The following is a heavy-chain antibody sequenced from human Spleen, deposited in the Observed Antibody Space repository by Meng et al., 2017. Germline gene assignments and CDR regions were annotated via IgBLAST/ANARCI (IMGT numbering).Heavy chain of an antibody. D-gene: IGHD4-11*01. V-gene: IGHV4-34*01. J-gene: IGHJ4*02. CDR1: GGSFSDYY. CDR2: INHSGST. Sequence: LHAGVAGRLSPSDALSLICVVSGGSFSDYYWSWIRQPPGKGLEWIGEINHSGSTNYNPSLESRATISVDTSQNNLSLKLSSVTAADSAVYYCARGPTTMAHDFDYWGQGTLVTVSS. CDR3: ARGPTTMAHDFDY.